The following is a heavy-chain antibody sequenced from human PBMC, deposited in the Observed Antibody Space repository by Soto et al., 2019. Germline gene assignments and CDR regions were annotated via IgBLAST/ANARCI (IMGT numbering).Heavy chain of an antibody. V-gene: IGHV3-33*01. CDR3: ARGWPGEHC. CDR2: IWNDGSNK. D-gene: IGHD3-10*01. Sequence: QVQLVASGGGVVQPGRSLRLSCAASGFTFSSFGMHWVRQAPGKGLEWVALIWNDGSNKYYGDPVKGRFTISRDNSKKTLYLQMNSLGAEDTAVYYCARGWPGEHCWGQGTLVTVSS. CDR1: GFTFSSFG. J-gene: IGHJ4*02.